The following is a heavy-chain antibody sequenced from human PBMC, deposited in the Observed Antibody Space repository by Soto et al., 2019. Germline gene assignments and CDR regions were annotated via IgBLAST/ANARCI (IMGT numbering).Heavy chain of an antibody. CDR1: GGTFSIYA. V-gene: IGHV1-69*13. Sequence: SVKVSCKASGGTFSIYAISWVRQAPGQGLEWMGGIIPIFGTANYAQKFQGRVTITADESTSTAYMELSSLRSEDTAVYYCARGLLRYFDWLLYGGMDVWGQGTTVTVSS. CDR2: IIPIFGTA. CDR3: ARGLLRYFDWLLYGGMDV. D-gene: IGHD3-9*01. J-gene: IGHJ6*02.